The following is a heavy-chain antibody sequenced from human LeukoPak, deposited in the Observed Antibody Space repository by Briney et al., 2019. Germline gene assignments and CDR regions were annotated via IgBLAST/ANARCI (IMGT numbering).Heavy chain of an antibody. CDR1: GLTFSSYE. D-gene: IGHD2/OR15-2a*01. V-gene: IGHV3-9*03. Sequence: PGGSLRLSCGASGLTFSSYEMPWVRQAPGKGLEWVSGINWSSATIAYADSVKGRFTISRDNAKNSLYLQMNSLRPEDMALYYCAKDTRLSHAVNSAFDSWGQGTLVTVS. J-gene: IGHJ4*02. CDR3: AKDTRLSHAVNSAFDS. CDR2: INWSSATI.